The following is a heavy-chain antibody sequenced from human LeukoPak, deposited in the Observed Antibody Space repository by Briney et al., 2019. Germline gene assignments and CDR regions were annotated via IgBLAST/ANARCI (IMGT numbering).Heavy chain of an antibody. Sequence: GGSLRFSCAASGFTFSSYAMHWVRQAPGKGLEWVAVISYDGSNKYYADSVKGRFTISRDNSKNTLYLQMNSLRAEDTAVYYCARSVATIVPFDYWGQGTLVTVSS. V-gene: IGHV3-30*04. D-gene: IGHD5-12*01. CDR2: ISYDGSNK. CDR3: ARSVATIVPFDY. J-gene: IGHJ4*02. CDR1: GFTFSSYA.